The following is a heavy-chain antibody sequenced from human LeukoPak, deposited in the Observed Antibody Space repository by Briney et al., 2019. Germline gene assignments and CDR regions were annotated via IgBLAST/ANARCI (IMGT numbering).Heavy chain of an antibody. J-gene: IGHJ5*01. D-gene: IGHD3-10*01. CDR1: GFSLRTFW. V-gene: IGHV3-74*01. Sequence: GGSLRLSCAASGFSLRTFWMHWLRQVPGKGLVWVSRINGDGSTTTYADSVKGRFTISRDNARNTLYLQMNSLRAEDTAVYYCVSDSGGRSGGDSWGQEPWSPSPQ. CDR3: VSDSGGRSGGDS. CDR2: INGDGSTT.